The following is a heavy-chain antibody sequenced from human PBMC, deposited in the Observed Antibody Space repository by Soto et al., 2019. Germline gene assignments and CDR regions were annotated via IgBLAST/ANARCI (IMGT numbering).Heavy chain of an antibody. CDR1: GFTFSSYW. D-gene: IGHD5-12*01. CDR3: ARVGIVATINGPFFDY. CDR2: IKQDGSEK. V-gene: IGHV3-7*01. J-gene: IGHJ4*02. Sequence: GGSLRLSCAASGFTFSSYWMSWVRQAPGKGLEWVANIKQDGSEKYYVDSVKGRFTISRDNAKNSLYLQMNSLRAEDTAVYYCARVGIVATINGPFFDYCGQGTLVTVSS.